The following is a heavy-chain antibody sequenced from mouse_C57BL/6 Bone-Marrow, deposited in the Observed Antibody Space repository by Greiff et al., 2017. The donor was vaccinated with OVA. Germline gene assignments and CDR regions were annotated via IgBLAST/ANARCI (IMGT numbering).Heavy chain of an antibody. V-gene: IGHV1-19*01. Sequence: VQLQQSGPVLVKPGASVKMSCKASGYTFTDYYMNWVKQSHGKSLEWIGVINPYNGGTSYNQKFKGKATLTVDKSSSTAYMELNSLTSEDSAVYYCARSGILYYFDYWGQGTTLTGSS. CDR2: INPYNGGT. J-gene: IGHJ2*01. CDR3: ARSGILYYFDY. CDR1: GYTFTDYY.